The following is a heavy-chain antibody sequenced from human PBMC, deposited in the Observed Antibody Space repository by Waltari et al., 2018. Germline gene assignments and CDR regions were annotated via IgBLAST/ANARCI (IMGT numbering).Heavy chain of an antibody. CDR3: ARDQNGDYGRNWLHP. D-gene: IGHD4-17*01. J-gene: IGHJ5*02. CDR1: GFIFSIYA. CDR2: ISYDGRNK. Sequence: QVQLVESGGGGVQPGGSVTLPCAASGFIFSIYAIHWVRQVPGKGLEWVAVISYDGRNKYYADSVKGRFTIPRDNSKNTLDLQRSSLGAEDTAVYYCARDQNGDYGRNWLHPWGQGTLVTVSS. V-gene: IGHV3-30*04.